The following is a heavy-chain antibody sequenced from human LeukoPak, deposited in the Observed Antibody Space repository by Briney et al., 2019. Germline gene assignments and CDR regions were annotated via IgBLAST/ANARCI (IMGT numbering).Heavy chain of an antibody. V-gene: IGHV3-66*01. J-gene: IGHJ4*02. CDR1: GFIFSGHY. CDR3: ASIMRDYYDSSGTLFDY. D-gene: IGHD3-22*01. CDR2: IYSGGST. Sequence: GGSLRLSCAASGFIFSGHYLDWVRQAPGKGLEWVSIIYSGGSTYYADSVKGRFTISRDNSKNTLYLQMNSLRAEDTAVYYCASIMRDYYDSSGTLFDYWGQGTLVTVSS.